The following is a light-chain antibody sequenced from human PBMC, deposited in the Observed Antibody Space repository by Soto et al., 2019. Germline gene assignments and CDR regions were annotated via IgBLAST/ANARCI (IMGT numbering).Light chain of an antibody. J-gene: IGKJ2*01. CDR1: QSGLYSSNNKNY. Sequence: DIVMTQSPDSLAVSLGERATINCNSSQSGLYSSNNKNYLAWYQQKPGQPPKLLIYWASTRESGVPARFSGSGSGKDITLTISSLQAEDVAVYYCQQYYSPPYTIGQGTKLEIK. V-gene: IGKV4-1*01. CDR3: QQYYSPPYT. CDR2: WAS.